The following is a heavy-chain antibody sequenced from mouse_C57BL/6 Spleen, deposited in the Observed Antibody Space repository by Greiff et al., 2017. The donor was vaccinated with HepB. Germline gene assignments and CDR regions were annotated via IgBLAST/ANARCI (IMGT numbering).Heavy chain of an antibody. D-gene: IGHD1-1*01. CDR2: INPNNGGT. V-gene: IGHV1-18*01. Sequence: EVQLQQSGPELVKPGASVKIPCKASGYTFTDYNMDWVKQSHGKSLEWIGDINPNNGGTIYNQKFKGKATLTVDKSSSTAYMELRSLTSEDTAVYYGARSDTTVVGAMDYWGQGTSVTVSS. J-gene: IGHJ4*01. CDR1: GYTFTDYN. CDR3: ARSDTTVVGAMDY.